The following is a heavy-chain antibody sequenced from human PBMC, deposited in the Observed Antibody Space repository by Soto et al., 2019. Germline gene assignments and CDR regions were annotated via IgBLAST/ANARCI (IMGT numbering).Heavy chain of an antibody. CDR3: ARASARGAFDI. J-gene: IGHJ3*02. Sequence: SETLSLTCAFSDGSISSGGYSWSWILQPPGKGLEWIGYFYHSGSTYYNPSLKSRVTISVDRSKNQFCLKLSSVTAADTAVYYCARASARGAFDIWGKGTMVTVSS. V-gene: IGHV4-30-2*01. CDR1: DGSISSGGYS. D-gene: IGHD6-19*01. CDR2: FYHSGST.